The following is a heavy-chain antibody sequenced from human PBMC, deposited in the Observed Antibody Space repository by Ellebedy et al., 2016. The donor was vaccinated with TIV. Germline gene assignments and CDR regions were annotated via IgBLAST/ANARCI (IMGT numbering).Heavy chain of an antibody. Sequence: GGSLRLSCAPFGFTVNYNYMNWVRQAPGRGLEWVSLINSGDKTYYADSVRGRFTTSRDNSKNTLYLQMNSLRAEDTAVYYCARASFYDVDLSGWYFDLWGRGTLVTVSS. J-gene: IGHJ2*01. CDR2: INSGDKT. CDR1: GFTVNYNY. V-gene: IGHV3-66*01. D-gene: IGHD3-10*02. CDR3: ARASFYDVDLSGWYFDL.